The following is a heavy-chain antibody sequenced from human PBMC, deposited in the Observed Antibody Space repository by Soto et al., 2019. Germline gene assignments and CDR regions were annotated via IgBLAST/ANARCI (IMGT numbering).Heavy chain of an antibody. J-gene: IGHJ6*02. CDR2: INPKFGDT. D-gene: IGHD3-10*02. CDR3: ARNMDYYYGRGSGNGHGV. V-gene: IGHV1-2*02. Sequence: QVQLVQSGAEVKEPGDSVRVSCEASGYTFTAYYIHWVRQAPGQGLEWMGWINPKFGDTTYAQDFQGRVSMTRNMSISTVNMALCSLLSDDTAIYYCARNMDYYYGRGSGNGHGVWGQGTTVTVFS. CDR1: GYTFTAYY.